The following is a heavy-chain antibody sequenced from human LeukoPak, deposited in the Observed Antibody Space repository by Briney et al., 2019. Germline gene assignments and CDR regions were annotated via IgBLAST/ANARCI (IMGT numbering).Heavy chain of an antibody. CDR3: ARETLGDTTIFDY. J-gene: IGHJ4*02. V-gene: IGHV4-39*02. CDR1: GGSISSSSYY. D-gene: IGHD2-21*02. CDR2: IYYSGST. Sequence: SETLSLTCTVSGGSISSSSYYWGWIRQPPGKGLEWIGSIYYSGSTYYNPSLKSRVTISVDTSKNQFSLKLSSVTAADTAVYYCARETLGDTTIFDYWGQGTLVTVSS.